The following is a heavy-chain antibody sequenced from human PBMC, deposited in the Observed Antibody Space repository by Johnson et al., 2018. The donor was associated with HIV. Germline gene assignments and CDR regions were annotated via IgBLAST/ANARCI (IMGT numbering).Heavy chain of an antibody. CDR1: GFTFSHAW. Sequence: VQLVESGGGLVQPGGSLKLSCAASGFTFSHAWMTWVRQAPGKGLEWVGRIKSKTDGGTTDYAAPVKGRFTISRDDSKNTLYLQMNSLKTEDTAVYYCTTHSGYESDAFDIWGQGTMVTVSS. D-gene: IGHD5-12*01. V-gene: IGHV3-15*01. CDR3: TTHSGYESDAFDI. CDR2: IKSKTDGGTT. J-gene: IGHJ3*02.